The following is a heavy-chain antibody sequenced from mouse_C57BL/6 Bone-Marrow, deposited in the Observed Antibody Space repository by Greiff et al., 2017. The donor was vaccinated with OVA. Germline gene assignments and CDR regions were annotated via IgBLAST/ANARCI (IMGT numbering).Heavy chain of an antibody. Sequence: EVKVVESGPELVKPGASVKISCKASGYSFTGYFMNWVKQSHGKSLEWIGRINPYNGDTFYNQKFKGKATLTVDKSSSTAHMELLSLTSEDFAVYYCARGGAYYYGSSYLYYYAMDYWGQGTSVTVSS. CDR1: GYSFTGYF. J-gene: IGHJ4*01. CDR3: ARGGAYYYGSSYLYYYAMDY. V-gene: IGHV1-37*01. D-gene: IGHD1-1*01. CDR2: INPYNGDT.